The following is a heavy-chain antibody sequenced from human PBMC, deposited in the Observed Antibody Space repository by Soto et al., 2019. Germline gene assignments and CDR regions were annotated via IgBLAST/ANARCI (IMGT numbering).Heavy chain of an antibody. CDR2: IIPIFGTA. CDR1: GGTFSSYA. CDR3: ARAVVRQWLVDNYYYYYGMDV. V-gene: IGHV1-69*13. D-gene: IGHD6-19*01. J-gene: IGHJ6*02. Sequence: SVKVSCKASGGTFSSYAISWVRQAPGQGLEWVGGIIPIFGTANYAQKFQGRVTITADESTSTAYMELGSLRSEDTAVYYCARAVVRQWLVDNYYYYYGMDVWGQGTTVTVSS.